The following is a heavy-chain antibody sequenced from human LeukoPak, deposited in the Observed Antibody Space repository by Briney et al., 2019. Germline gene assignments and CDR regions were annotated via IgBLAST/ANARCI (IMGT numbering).Heavy chain of an antibody. CDR3: ARSSSSRDSDFDY. CDR1: GYTFTAYY. CDR2: INPNSGGT. V-gene: IGHV1-2*02. Sequence: ASVKVSCKASGYTFTAYYMHWVRQAPGQGLEWMGWINPNSGGTNYAQKFQGRVTKTRDTSISTVYMELSSLKSDDTAVYYCARSSSSRDSDFDYWGQGTLVTVSS. D-gene: IGHD6-19*01. J-gene: IGHJ4*02.